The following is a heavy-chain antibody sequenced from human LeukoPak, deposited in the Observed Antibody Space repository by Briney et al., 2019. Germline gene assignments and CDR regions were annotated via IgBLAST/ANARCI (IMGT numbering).Heavy chain of an antibody. J-gene: IGHJ4*02. CDR1: GFTSVDYA. V-gene: IGHV3-49*03. CDR3: TRAYSSSWYDPYYFDY. Sequence: GGSLRLSCTISGFTSVDYALSWFRQAPGKGLEWVGFIRGKAYDETTDYAASVKGRFTISRDDSKSIAYLQMNSLKTEDTAVYYCTRAYSSSWYDPYYFDYWGQGTLVTVSS. CDR2: IRGKAYDETT. D-gene: IGHD6-13*01.